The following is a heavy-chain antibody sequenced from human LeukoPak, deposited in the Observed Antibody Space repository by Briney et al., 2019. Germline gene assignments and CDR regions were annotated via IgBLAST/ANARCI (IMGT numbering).Heavy chain of an antibody. CDR2: ISWNSGSI. J-gene: IGHJ3*02. V-gene: IGHV3-9*01. D-gene: IGHD2-8*01. Sequence: PGGSLRLSCAASGLTFDDYAMHSVRQAPGTGVEWVSGISWNSGSIGYADSVEGRFTISRDNAKHSLYLQMNSLRADDTALYYCASHTGAGVAFRPFHIWGQGTMVTVSS. CDR3: ASHTGAGVAFRPFHI. CDR1: GLTFDDYA.